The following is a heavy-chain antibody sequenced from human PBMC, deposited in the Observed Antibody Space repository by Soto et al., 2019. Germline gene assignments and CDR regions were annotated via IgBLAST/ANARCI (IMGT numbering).Heavy chain of an antibody. J-gene: IGHJ6*04. CDR1: GGSFSGYY. V-gene: IGHV4-34*01. D-gene: IGHD3-10*01. Sequence: SETLSLTCAVYGGSFSGYYWSWIRQPPGKGLEWIGEINHSGSTNYNPSLKSRVTISVDTSKNQFSLKLSSVTAADTAVYYCARARVGITMVRGVQNGMDVWGKGTTVTAPS. CDR2: INHSGST. CDR3: ARARVGITMVRGVQNGMDV.